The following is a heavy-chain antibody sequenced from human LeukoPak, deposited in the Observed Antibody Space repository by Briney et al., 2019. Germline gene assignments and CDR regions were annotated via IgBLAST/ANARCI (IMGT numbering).Heavy chain of an antibody. Sequence: GGSLRLSCAASGFTFSSYGMHWVRQAPGKGLEWVAVISYDGSNKYYADSVKGRFTISRDNSKNTLYLQMNSLRAEDTAVYYCAKVGGYSYGNWYFDLWGRGTLVTVSS. V-gene: IGHV3-30*18. CDR1: GFTFSSYG. CDR2: ISYDGSNK. J-gene: IGHJ2*01. D-gene: IGHD5-18*01. CDR3: AKVGGYSYGNWYFDL.